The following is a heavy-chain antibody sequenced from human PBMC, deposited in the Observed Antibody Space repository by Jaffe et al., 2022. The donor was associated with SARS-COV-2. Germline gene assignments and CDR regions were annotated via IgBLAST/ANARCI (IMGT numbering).Heavy chain of an antibody. Sequence: QVQLVESGGGVVQPGRSLRLSCAASGFTFSSYAMHWVRQAPGKGLEWVAVISYDGSNKYYADSVKGRFTISRDNSKNTLYLQMNSLRAEDTAVYYCARDKSDERFLEWLLFGYFDYWGQGTLVTVSS. V-gene: IGHV3-30-3*01. CDR3: ARDKSDERFLEWLLFGYFDY. CDR2: ISYDGSNK. J-gene: IGHJ4*02. D-gene: IGHD3-3*01. CDR1: GFTFSSYA.